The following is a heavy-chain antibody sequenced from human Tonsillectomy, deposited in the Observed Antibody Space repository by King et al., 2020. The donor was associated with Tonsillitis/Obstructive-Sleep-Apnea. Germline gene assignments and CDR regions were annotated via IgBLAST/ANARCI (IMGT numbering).Heavy chain of an antibody. J-gene: IGHJ5*02. CDR3: ARILNSNYAMISLNNWFDP. V-gene: IGHV4-4*02. D-gene: IGHD4-11*01. Sequence: QLQESGPGLVKPSGTLSLTCAVSGGSISSSNWWSWVRQPPGKGLEWIGEIYHSGSTNYNPSLKSRVTISVDKSKNQFSLKLSSVTAADTAVYYCARILNSNYAMISLNNWFDPWGQGTLVTVSS. CDR2: IYHSGST. CDR1: GGSISSSNW.